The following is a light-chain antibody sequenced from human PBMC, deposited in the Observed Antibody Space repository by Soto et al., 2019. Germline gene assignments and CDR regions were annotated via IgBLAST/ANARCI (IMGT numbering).Light chain of an antibody. CDR3: QQSYNIPYT. Sequence: DIQMTQSPSSLSASVGDRVTITCRASQSITSYINWYQHKPGMAPKLLIYAASTIQIGVPSRFSASGLGTDFTLTIGGLQAEDFAVYYCQQSYNIPYTFGQGTKVEI. V-gene: IGKV1-39*01. J-gene: IGKJ2*01. CDR2: AAS. CDR1: QSITSY.